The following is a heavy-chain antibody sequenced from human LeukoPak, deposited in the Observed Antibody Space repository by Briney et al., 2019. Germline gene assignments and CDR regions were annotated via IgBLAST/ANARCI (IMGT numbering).Heavy chain of an antibody. CDR1: GFTFTNYG. D-gene: IGHD3-22*01. CDR2: MSYDGSNK. J-gene: IGHJ4*02. CDR3: ARDMYYYDSSGYYYPSPPDY. V-gene: IGHV3-30*03. Sequence: QAGGSLRLSCAASGFTFTNYGMHWVRQAPGKGLEWVAFMSYDGSNKYYADSVKGRFTISRDNSKNTLYLQMNSLRAEDTAVYYCARDMYYYDSSGYYYPSPPDYWGQGTLVTVSS.